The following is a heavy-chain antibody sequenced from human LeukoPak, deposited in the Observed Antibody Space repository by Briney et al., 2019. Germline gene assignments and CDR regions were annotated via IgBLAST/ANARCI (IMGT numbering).Heavy chain of an antibody. CDR1: GYTFPSYG. CDR3: ARDLGRRCSGGSCYYYSNYMGV. J-gene: IGHJ6*03. Sequence: ASVTVSCKASGYTFPSYGIRWVRQAPAQGLEWMGCISAYNGNTNYAQKLQGRVTMTTDTSTSTPYMELRSLRSDDTAVYYCARDLGRRCSGGSCYYYSNYMGVWGKGTTVTISS. V-gene: IGHV1-18*01. D-gene: IGHD2-15*01. CDR2: ISAYNGNT.